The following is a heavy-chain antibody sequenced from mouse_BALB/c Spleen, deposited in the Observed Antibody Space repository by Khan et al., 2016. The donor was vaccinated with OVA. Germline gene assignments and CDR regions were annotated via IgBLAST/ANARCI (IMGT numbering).Heavy chain of an antibody. CDR3: ARDDYFVGDAMDY. J-gene: IGHJ4*01. Sequence: QVQLKQSGPELVKPGASVRISCKAFGYTFTTYYIHWVRQRPGQGLEWIGWIYPGNINTKYNERFKGKATLTADKSSSTAYIHLSSLTSEGSAVYFCARDDYFVGDAMDYWGQGTSVTVSS. D-gene: IGHD2-4*01. CDR2: IYPGNINT. CDR1: GYTFTTYY. V-gene: IGHV1S56*01.